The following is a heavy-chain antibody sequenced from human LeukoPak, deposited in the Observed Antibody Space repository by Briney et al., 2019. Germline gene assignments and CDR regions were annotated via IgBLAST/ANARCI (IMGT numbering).Heavy chain of an antibody. CDR1: GYTFTNYW. Sequence: GESLKISCQGSGYTFTNYWIVWVRQVPGKGLEWIGIIHSGDSNTRYSPSLQGLVTTSVDKSISTSYLQWSSLKASDSAMYYCGRIPAAGSLKGSFDIWGQGTMVTVSS. CDR3: GRIPAAGSLKGSFDI. J-gene: IGHJ3*02. V-gene: IGHV5-51*01. CDR2: IHSGDSNT. D-gene: IGHD6-13*01.